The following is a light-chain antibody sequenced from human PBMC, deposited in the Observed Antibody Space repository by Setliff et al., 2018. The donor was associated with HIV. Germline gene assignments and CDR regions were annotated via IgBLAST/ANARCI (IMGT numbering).Light chain of an antibody. V-gene: IGLV2-14*01. CDR3: SSFTSSSTYV. CDR1: SRDVGGGQNY. J-gene: IGLJ1*01. Sequence: QSVLTQPASVSGSPGQSITISCTGTSRDVGGGQNYVSWYRQYPGQAPKPMIYEVTKRPAGVSDRFSGSKSGNTASLIISGLQTEDEAEYYCSSFTSSSTYVFGIGTKV. CDR2: EVT.